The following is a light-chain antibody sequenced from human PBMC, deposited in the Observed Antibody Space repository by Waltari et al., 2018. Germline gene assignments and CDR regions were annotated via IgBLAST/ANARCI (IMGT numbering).Light chain of an antibody. V-gene: IGKV1-33*01. CDR3: QQYDNLPPYT. CDR1: QDITDH. J-gene: IGKJ2*01. CDR2: DAS. Sequence: DIQMTQSPSSLSASLGDRITITCQASQDITDHLNWYQQKPGKVPNLLIYDASNLQSGVPSRFSGSGSGTYFTFTISSLQPEDIATYYCQQYDNLPPYTFGQGTKVEI.